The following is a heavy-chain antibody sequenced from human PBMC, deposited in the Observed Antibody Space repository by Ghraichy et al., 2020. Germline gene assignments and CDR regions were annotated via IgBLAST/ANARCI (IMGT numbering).Heavy chain of an antibody. CDR1: GFTFSSYA. V-gene: IGHV3-64*01. CDR2: ISSNGGST. CDR3: ARYRQNYWYFDL. J-gene: IGHJ2*01. Sequence: GGSLRLSCAASGFTFSSYAMHWVRQAPGKGLEYVSAISSNGGSTYYANSVKGRFTISRDNSKNTLYLQMGSLRAEDMAVYYCARYRQNYWYFDLWGRGTLVTVSS.